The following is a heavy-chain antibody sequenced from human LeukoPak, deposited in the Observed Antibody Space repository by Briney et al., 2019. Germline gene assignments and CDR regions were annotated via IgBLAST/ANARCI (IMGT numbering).Heavy chain of an antibody. V-gene: IGHV5-51*01. CDR1: GYNFASYY. D-gene: IGHD2-2*02. J-gene: IGHJ4*02. CDR3: ARHCSSISCYSPDS. CDR2: IYPGDSSV. Sequence: GESLKISCKASGYNFASYYIGWVRQKPGEGLEWMGVIYPGDSSVRYSPSFQGQVTISTDKSISIVYLRWSSLKASDTAMYYCARHCSSISCYSPDSWGQGTLVTVSS.